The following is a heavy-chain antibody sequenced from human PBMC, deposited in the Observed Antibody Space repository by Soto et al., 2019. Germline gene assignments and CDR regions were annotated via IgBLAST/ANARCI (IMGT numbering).Heavy chain of an antibody. CDR1: GYSFSTYA. CDR3: GRGRYGHGDYVLYYHHKDV. D-gene: IGHD4-17*01. J-gene: IGHJ6*03. CDR2: INAGNGDT. Sequence: QVQLVQSGAEVKKPGASVKVSCKASGYSFSTYAIHWVRQAPGQRLEWMGWINAGNGDTKYSQKFQGRVTFHRDNTGTTAYMEVGSLTFEDTAVYYWGRGRYGHGDYVLYYHHKDVWGEGSSPTVSS. V-gene: IGHV1-3*01.